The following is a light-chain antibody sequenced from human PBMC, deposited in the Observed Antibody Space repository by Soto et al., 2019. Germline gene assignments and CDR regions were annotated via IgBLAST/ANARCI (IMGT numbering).Light chain of an antibody. V-gene: IGKV3-20*01. Sequence: ENVLTQSPGTLSLSPGERATLSCRASQSIGSSYLAWYQQKPGQARRLLIYGASSRASGIPDRFSGSGSETDFTLTISRLEPEDFAVYYCQQYGYSLYTFGQGTKLEIK. J-gene: IGKJ2*01. CDR1: QSIGSSY. CDR2: GAS. CDR3: QQYGYSLYT.